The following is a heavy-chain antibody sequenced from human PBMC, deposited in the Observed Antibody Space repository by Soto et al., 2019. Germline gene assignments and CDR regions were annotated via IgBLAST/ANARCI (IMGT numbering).Heavy chain of an antibody. CDR2: IDGAGRST. CDR1: GFTFSSYW. Sequence: EVQLVESGGGLVQPGGSLRLCCAASGFTFSSYWMHWVRQPPGKGLVWVSRIDGAGRSTNYADSVKGRFTISRDNAKNTLYLQMNSLRAEDTAVYYCARVGSTSWYWGQGTLVTVSS. D-gene: IGHD6-6*01. V-gene: IGHV3-74*01. J-gene: IGHJ4*02. CDR3: ARVGSTSWY.